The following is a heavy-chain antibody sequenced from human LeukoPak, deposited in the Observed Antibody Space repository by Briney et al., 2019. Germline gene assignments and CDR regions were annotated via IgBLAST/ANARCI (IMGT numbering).Heavy chain of an antibody. Sequence: PGGSLRLSCAASGFTFSSYAMSWVHQAPGKGLEWVSAISGSGGSTYYADSVKGRFTISRDNSKNTLYLQMNSLRAEDTAVYYCAKDRVSGWRVGPGDYWGQGTLVTVSS. V-gene: IGHV3-23*01. CDR1: GFTFSSYA. CDR3: AKDRVSGWRVGPGDY. J-gene: IGHJ4*02. D-gene: IGHD6-19*01. CDR2: ISGSGGST.